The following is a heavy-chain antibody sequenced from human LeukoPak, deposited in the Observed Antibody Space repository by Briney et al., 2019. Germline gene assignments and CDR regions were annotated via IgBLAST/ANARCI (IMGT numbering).Heavy chain of an antibody. CDR1: GGSISSDNYP. CDR2: INYSGST. D-gene: IGHD3-10*01. V-gene: IGHV4-30-4*01. CDR3: ARYGSGSTWFDP. Sequence: SETLSLTCTVSGGSISSDNYPWSWIRQPPGKGLEWIGYINYSGSTYYSPSLKSRVTISVDTSKNQFFLKLSSVTAADTAVYYCARYGSGSTWFDPWGQGTLVTVSS. J-gene: IGHJ5*02.